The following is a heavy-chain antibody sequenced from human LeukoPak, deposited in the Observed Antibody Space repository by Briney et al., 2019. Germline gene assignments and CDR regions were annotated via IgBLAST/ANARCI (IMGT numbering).Heavy chain of an antibody. D-gene: IGHD2-2*01. CDR3: ARDQCGVSTSCFYNWFDP. CDR1: GYTFTSYA. V-gene: IGHV1-3*01. Sequence: ASVKVSCKASGYTFTSYAMHWVRQAPGQRLEWMGWINAGNGNTKYSQKFQGRVTITRDTSASTAYVELSRLRSDDTAVYYCARDQCGVSTSCFYNWFDPWGQGTLVTVSS. CDR2: INAGNGNT. J-gene: IGHJ5*02.